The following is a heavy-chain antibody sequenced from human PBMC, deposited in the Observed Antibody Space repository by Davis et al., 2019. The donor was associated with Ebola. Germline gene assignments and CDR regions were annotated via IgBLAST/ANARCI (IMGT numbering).Heavy chain of an antibody. CDR1: GFTFSSYG. Sequence: GESLKISCAASGFTFSSYGMHWVRQAPGKGLEWVAVIWYDGSNKYYADSVKGRFTISRDNSKNTLYLQMNSLRAEDTAVYYCARARFLEWLSDAFDIWGQGTMVTVSS. V-gene: IGHV3-30*19. CDR3: ARARFLEWLSDAFDI. D-gene: IGHD3-3*01. CDR2: IWYDGSNK. J-gene: IGHJ3*02.